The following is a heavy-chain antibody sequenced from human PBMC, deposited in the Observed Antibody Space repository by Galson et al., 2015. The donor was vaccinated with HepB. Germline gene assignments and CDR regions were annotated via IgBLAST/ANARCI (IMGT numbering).Heavy chain of an antibody. Sequence: SLRLSCAASGFTFTSYYMSWVCQSPVKGLEWLSSVGEIGNTNYADSVRGRFTISRDNSKNTIYLQMDGLRAEDTAVYYCAKALFGSSPVFDYWGQGALVIVSS. V-gene: IGHV3-23*01. CDR1: GFTFTSYY. CDR2: VGEIGNT. J-gene: IGHJ4*02. CDR3: AKALFGSSPVFDY. D-gene: IGHD3-10*01.